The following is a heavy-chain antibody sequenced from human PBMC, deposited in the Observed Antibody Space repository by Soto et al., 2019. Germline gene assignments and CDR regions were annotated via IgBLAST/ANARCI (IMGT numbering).Heavy chain of an antibody. Sequence: PGGSLRLSCSASGFTFSSYAMHWVRQAPGKGLEYVSAISSNGGSTYYADSVKGRFTISRDNSKNTLYLQMSSLRAEDTAVYYCVKGNDFWSGYYKYNYYYYGMDVWGQGTTVTVSS. D-gene: IGHD3-3*01. J-gene: IGHJ6*02. CDR2: ISSNGGST. CDR1: GFTFSSYA. V-gene: IGHV3-64D*08. CDR3: VKGNDFWSGYYKYNYYYYGMDV.